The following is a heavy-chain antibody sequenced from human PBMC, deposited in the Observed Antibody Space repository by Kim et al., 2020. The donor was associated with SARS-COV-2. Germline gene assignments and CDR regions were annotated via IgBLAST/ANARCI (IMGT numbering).Heavy chain of an antibody. CDR1: GFTFSSFG. CDR2: IWNDGSNK. V-gene: IGHV3-33*01. CDR3: ARDKTSDVFDI. Sequence: GGSLRLSCTASGFTFSSFGMHWVRQAPGKGLEWVAVIWNDGSNKVYADSVKGRFTISRDDSKNTVFLQMNGLRVEDTAVYYCARDKTSDVFDIWGQGTMVTVSS. J-gene: IGHJ3*02.